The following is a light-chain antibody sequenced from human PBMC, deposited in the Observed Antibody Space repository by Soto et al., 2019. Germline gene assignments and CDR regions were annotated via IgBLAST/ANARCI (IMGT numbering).Light chain of an antibody. CDR3: SSSTSSSTPVV. V-gene: IGLV2-14*01. J-gene: IGLJ2*01. CDR1: SSDVGGYNY. CDR2: DVS. Sequence: QSVLTQPASVSGSPGQSITISCTGTSSDVGGYNYVSWYQQHPCKAPKLMIYDVSNRPSGVSNRFSGSKSGNTASLTISGLQAEDEADYYCSSSTSSSTPVVFGGGTKLTVL.